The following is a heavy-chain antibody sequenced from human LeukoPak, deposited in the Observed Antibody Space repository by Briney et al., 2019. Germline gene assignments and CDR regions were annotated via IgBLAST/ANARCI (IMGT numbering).Heavy chain of an antibody. Sequence: TFSSYWMSWVRQPPGKGLEWIGSIYYSGSTYYNPSLKSRVTISVDTSKNQFSLKLSSVTAADTAVYYCASLRGYSYYFDYWGQGTLVTVSS. CDR3: ASLRGYSYYFDY. J-gene: IGHJ4*02. V-gene: IGHV4-39*01. D-gene: IGHD5-18*01. CDR2: IYYSGST. CDR1: TFSSYW.